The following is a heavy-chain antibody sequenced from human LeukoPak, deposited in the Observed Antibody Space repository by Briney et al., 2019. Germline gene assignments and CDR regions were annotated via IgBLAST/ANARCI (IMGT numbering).Heavy chain of an antibody. CDR3: ARSAKKYYDSSGYSYYFDY. Sequence: GGSLRLSCAASGFTFSSYWMHWVRQAPGKGLVWVSRINSDGSSTSYADSVKGRFTISRDNAKNTPYLQMNSLRAEDTAVYYCARSAKKYYDSSGYSYYFDYWGQGTLVTVSS. V-gene: IGHV3-74*01. J-gene: IGHJ4*02. CDR2: INSDGSST. D-gene: IGHD3-22*01. CDR1: GFTFSSYW.